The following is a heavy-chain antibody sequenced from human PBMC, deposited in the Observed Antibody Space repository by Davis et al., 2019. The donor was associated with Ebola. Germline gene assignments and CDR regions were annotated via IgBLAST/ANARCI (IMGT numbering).Heavy chain of an antibody. V-gene: IGHV3-23*01. Sequence: GGSLRLSCAASGFTFSSYAMSWVRQAPGKGLEWVSAISGSGGTTYYADSVKGRFTISRDNAKNSLYLQMNSLRAEDTAVYYCARDIVATISNWGQGTLVTVSS. CDR1: GFTFSSYA. CDR2: ISGSGGTT. D-gene: IGHD5-12*01. CDR3: ARDIVATISN. J-gene: IGHJ4*02.